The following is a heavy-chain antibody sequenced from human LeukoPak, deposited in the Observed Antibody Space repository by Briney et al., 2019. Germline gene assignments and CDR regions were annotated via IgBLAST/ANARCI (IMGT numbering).Heavy chain of an antibody. D-gene: IGHD2-21*01. J-gene: IGHJ6*02. CDR3: ARELWSAYGMDV. Sequence: GGSLRLSCAASGFTFTSYSMNWGRQAPGKGLEWVSYISSSSSTIHYADSVKGRFTISRDNAKNSLFLQINSLRDDDTAVYYCARELWSAYGMDVWGQGTTVTVSS. CDR2: ISSSSSTI. CDR1: GFTFTSYS. V-gene: IGHV3-48*02.